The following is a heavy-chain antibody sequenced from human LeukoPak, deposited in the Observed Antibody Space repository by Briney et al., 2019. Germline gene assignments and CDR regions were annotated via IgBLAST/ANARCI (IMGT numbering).Heavy chain of an antibody. CDR2: ISQSGSI. CDR1: SGSFSEYY. Sequence: SETLSLTCAVYSGSFSEYYWSLIRQSPGKGLEWIAEISQSGSINYNPSLKSRVTISVDASKKQFSLKMSSVTAADTAMYYCARVPTGRNVVAAAARMGWNGAFDIWGQGTMVTVSS. CDR3: ARVPTGRNVVAAAARMGWNGAFDI. D-gene: IGHD2-2*01. V-gene: IGHV4-34*01. J-gene: IGHJ3*02.